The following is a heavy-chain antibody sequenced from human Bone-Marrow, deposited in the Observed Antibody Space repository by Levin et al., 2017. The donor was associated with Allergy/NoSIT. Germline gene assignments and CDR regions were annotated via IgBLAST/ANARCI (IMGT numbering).Heavy chain of an antibody. CDR1: GFILSSYA. V-gene: IGHV3-30*04. CDR2: ILNDGSSK. J-gene: IGHJ4*02. D-gene: IGHD3-10*01. CDR3: ARGRAYAGDY. Sequence: GESLKISCAASGFILSSYAMHWVRQAPGKGLEWVAVILNDGSSKYYADSVKGRFTVSRDTSKNTLYLQMNSLRAEDTALYYCARGRAYAGDYWGQGTLVTVSS.